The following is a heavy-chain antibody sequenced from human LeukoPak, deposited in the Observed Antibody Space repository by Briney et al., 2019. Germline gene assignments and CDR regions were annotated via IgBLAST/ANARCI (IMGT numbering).Heavy chain of an antibody. D-gene: IGHD6-13*01. CDR2: VKSKTDGGTT. J-gene: IGHJ4*02. CDR3: ITHLDNSR. CDR1: GFTFSYAW. V-gene: IGHV3-15*01. Sequence: PGGSLRLSCTASGFTFSYAWMSWVRQAPGKGLEWVGRVKSKTDGGTTDYAAPVKGRFTISRDDSKNTLYLQMNSLKIEDTAVYYCITHLDNSRWGQGTLVTVSS.